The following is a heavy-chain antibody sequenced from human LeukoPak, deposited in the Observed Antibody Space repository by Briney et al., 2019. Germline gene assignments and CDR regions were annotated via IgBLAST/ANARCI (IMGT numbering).Heavy chain of an antibody. CDR3: ARGEAIWGPLFDD. J-gene: IGHJ4*02. CDR1: GFRLSNYG. Sequence: GRSLRLSCAASGFRLSNYGMNWVRQAPGKGLEWVSSIGSSGIHTFYAGSVKGRFTISRDNTKNSLYLQMYNLRVEDTALYYCARGEAIWGPLFDDWGQGTLVTVSS. CDR2: IGSSGIHT. V-gene: IGHV3-21*01. D-gene: IGHD7-27*01.